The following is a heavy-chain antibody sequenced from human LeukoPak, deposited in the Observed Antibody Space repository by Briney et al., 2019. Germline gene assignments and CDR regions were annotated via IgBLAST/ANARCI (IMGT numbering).Heavy chain of an antibody. D-gene: IGHD3-10*01. Sequence: SETLSLTCTVSGGSISSGPYYWIWIRQHPGKGLEWIGYITYSGNTYYYPALNSRVTVSLDTSKTQFSLKLSSVTAADTAVYYCANYGSGTYRFDPWGQGTLVTVSS. J-gene: IGHJ5*02. CDR3: ANYGSGTYRFDP. V-gene: IGHV4-31*03. CDR2: ITYSGNT. CDR1: GGSISSGPYY.